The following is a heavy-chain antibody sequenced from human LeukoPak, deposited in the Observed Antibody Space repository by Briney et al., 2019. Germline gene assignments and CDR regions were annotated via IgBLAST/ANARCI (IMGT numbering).Heavy chain of an antibody. D-gene: IGHD3-22*01. CDR1: GGSFSGYY. CDR3: ARGRYYYDSSFDP. Sequence: SSETLSLTCAVYGGSFSGYYWSWIRQPPGKGLEWIGEINHSGSTNYNPSLKSRVTISVDTSKNQFSLKLTSVTAADTAVYYCARGRYYYDSSFDPWGQGTLVTVSS. J-gene: IGHJ5*02. V-gene: IGHV4-34*01. CDR2: INHSGST.